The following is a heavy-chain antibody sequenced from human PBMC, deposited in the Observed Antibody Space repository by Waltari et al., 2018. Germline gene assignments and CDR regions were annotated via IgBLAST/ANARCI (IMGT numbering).Heavy chain of an antibody. D-gene: IGHD5-18*01. V-gene: IGHV4-31*03. Sequence: QVQLQESGPGLVKPSQTLSLTCTVSGGSISSGGYYWRWIRQHPGKGLECIGYIYHSGSTYYNPSLKSRVTISVDRSKNQFSLKLSSVTAADTAVYYCARDRYAMDAYFDYWGQGTLVTVSS. J-gene: IGHJ4*02. CDR1: GGSISSGGYY. CDR3: ARDRYAMDAYFDY. CDR2: IYHSGST.